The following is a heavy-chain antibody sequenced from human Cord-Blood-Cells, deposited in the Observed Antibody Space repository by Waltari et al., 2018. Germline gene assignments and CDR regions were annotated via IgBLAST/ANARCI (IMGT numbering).Heavy chain of an antibody. CDR1: GGFISSSNW. D-gene: IGHD3-22*01. CDR2: IYHSGST. CDR3: ARDLGGGYYYFDY. J-gene: IGHJ4*02. Sequence: QVQLQESGSGLVKPSGTLSLTRAVSGGFISSSNWWSWVRHPPGKGLEWIGEIYHSGSTNYNPSLKSRVTISVDKSKNQFSLKLSSVTAADTAVYYCARDLGGGYYYFDYWGQGTLVTVSS. V-gene: IGHV4-4*02.